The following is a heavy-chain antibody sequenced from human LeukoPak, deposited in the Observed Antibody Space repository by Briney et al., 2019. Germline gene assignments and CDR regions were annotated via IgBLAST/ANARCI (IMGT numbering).Heavy chain of an antibody. Sequence: GGSLRLSCAASGFTFEDYAMHWVRQAPGKGLEWVSGISWNRGSIGYADSVKGRFTISRDNAKNSLYLQMDSLRAEDTALYYCAKQYGSGSYYSVYGMDVWGQGTTVTVSS. D-gene: IGHD3-10*01. CDR1: GFTFEDYA. V-gene: IGHV3-9*01. J-gene: IGHJ6*02. CDR3: AKQYGSGSYYSVYGMDV. CDR2: ISWNRGSI.